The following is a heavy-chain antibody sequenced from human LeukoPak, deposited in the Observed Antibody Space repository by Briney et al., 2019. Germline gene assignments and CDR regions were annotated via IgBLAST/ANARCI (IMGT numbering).Heavy chain of an antibody. Sequence: PGGSLRLSCTASGFTFSSYVMNWVRQAPGKGLEWVSYISSSGSTIYYADSVKGRFTISRDNAKNSLYLQMNSLRAEDTAVYYCARGGIVYFWSGYPEYFQHWGQGTLVAVSS. CDR3: ARGGIVYFWSGYPEYFQH. CDR2: ISSSGSTI. V-gene: IGHV3-48*04. J-gene: IGHJ1*01. CDR1: GFTFSSYV. D-gene: IGHD3-3*01.